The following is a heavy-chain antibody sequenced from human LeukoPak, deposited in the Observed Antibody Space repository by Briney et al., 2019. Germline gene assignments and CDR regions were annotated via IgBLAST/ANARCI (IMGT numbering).Heavy chain of an antibody. CDR2: IYYSGTT. CDR1: GGSISSGSYY. Sequence: SETLSLTCTVSGGSISSGSYYWGWIRQPPGKGLEWIGSIYYSGTTYYNPSLKSRVTISVDTSKNQFSLKLSSVTAADTAVYYCARCPGIGGPGWFDPWGQGTLVTVSS. CDR3: ARCPGIGGPGWFDP. D-gene: IGHD1-26*01. V-gene: IGHV4-39*07. J-gene: IGHJ5*02.